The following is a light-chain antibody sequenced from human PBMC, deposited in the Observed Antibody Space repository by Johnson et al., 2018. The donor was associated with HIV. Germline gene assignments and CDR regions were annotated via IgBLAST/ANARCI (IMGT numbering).Light chain of an antibody. CDR3: GTGDSSLSAFYV. J-gene: IGLJ1*01. CDR1: NSNIGNNY. Sequence: QSVLTQPPSVSAAPGQKVTISCSGSNSNIGNNYVSWYQQLPGTAPKLLIYDNNKRPSGIPDRFSGSKSGTSATLGITGLQTGDEADYYCGTGDSSLSAFYVFGTGTKVTVL. CDR2: DNN. V-gene: IGLV1-51*01.